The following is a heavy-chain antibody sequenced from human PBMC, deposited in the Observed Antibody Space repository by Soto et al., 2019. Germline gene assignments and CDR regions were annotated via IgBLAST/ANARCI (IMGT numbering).Heavy chain of an antibody. Sequence: EVQLLESGGGLVQPGGSLRLSCVGSGFTFINYAMNWVRQTPGKGLEWVSTISGGGDRAFDADTVKGRFTISRDNSKNMVNLQMNSLRADDTAVYYCARKVFGSTSRPDWWYFDLWGRGTLVTVSS. CDR3: ARKVFGSTSRPDWWYFDL. D-gene: IGHD2-2*01. J-gene: IGHJ2*01. V-gene: IGHV3-23*01. CDR1: GFTFINYA. CDR2: ISGGGDRA.